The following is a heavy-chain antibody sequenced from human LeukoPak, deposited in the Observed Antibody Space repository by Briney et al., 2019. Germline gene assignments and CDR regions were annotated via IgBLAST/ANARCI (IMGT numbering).Heavy chain of an antibody. Sequence: PGGSLRLSCAASGFTFSSHAMSWVRQAPGKGLEWVSSISSSSSYIYYADSVKGRFTISRDNAKNSLYLQMNSLRAEDTAVYYCARDFGYPQDFDWLPFDYWGQGTLVTVSS. CDR3: ARDFGYPQDFDWLPFDY. CDR1: GFTFSSHA. V-gene: IGHV3-21*01. D-gene: IGHD3-9*01. CDR2: ISSSSSYI. J-gene: IGHJ4*02.